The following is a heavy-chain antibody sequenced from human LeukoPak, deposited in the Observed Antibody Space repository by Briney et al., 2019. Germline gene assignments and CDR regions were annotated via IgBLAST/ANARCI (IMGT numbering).Heavy chain of an antibody. CDR2: ISAYNGNT. CDR3: ARDLAVAGTADY. Sequence: GGSVKVSCKASGYTFTSYGISWVRQAPGQGLEWMGWISAYNGNTNYAQELQGRVTMTTDTSTSTAYMELRSLRSDDTAVYYCARDLAVAGTADYWGQGTLVTVSS. D-gene: IGHD6-19*01. V-gene: IGHV1-18*01. CDR1: GYTFTSYG. J-gene: IGHJ4*02.